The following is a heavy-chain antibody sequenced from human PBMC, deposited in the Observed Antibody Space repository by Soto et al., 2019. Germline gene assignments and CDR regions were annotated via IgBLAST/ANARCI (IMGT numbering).Heavy chain of an antibody. Sequence: PGGSLRLSCAASGFTFSSYWMSWVRQAPGKGLEWVANIKPDGSQKWYVESVKGRFTISRDNAKSSLSLQMDSLRAEDTGVYYCARADYSDISGAFSDAFDTWGQGTRVTVPS. J-gene: IGHJ3*02. CDR3: ARADYSDISGAFSDAFDT. CDR1: GFTFSSYW. D-gene: IGHD3-22*01. V-gene: IGHV3-7*04. CDR2: IKPDGSQK.